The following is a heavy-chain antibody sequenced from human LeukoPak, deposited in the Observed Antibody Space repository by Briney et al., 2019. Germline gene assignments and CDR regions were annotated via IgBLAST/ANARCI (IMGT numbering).Heavy chain of an antibody. Sequence: GGSLRLSCAASGFPFNSYSMNWVRQSPGMGLEWVSYINSGSTTIYSADSVKGRFAISRDNAKNSLFLQMNSLRAEDTAVYYCARSRTSNRYFDLWGRGTLVTVSS. J-gene: IGHJ2*01. D-gene: IGHD2-8*01. CDR3: ARSRTSNRYFDL. V-gene: IGHV3-48*01. CDR1: GFPFNSYS. CDR2: INSGSTTI.